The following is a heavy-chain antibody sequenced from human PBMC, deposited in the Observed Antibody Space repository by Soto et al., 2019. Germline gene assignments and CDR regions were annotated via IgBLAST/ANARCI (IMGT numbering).Heavy chain of an antibody. D-gene: IGHD3-22*01. Sequence: GESLKISCKGSGYSFAGYWITWVREKPGKGLEWMGRIDPSDSQTYYSPSFRGHVTISVTKSITTVFLQWSSLRASDTAMYYCARQIYDSDTGPNFQYYFDSWGQGTPVTVSS. CDR2: IDPSDSQT. CDR1: GYSFAGYW. CDR3: ARQIYDSDTGPNFQYYFDS. J-gene: IGHJ4*02. V-gene: IGHV5-10-1*01.